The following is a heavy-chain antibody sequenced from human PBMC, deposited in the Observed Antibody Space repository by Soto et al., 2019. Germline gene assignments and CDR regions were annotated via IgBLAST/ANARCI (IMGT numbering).Heavy chain of an antibody. CDR1: GFSFSSYA. Sequence: QVRLVESGGGVVQPGRSLRLSCTASGFSFSSYAMYWFRQPPGKGLEWVAVISHDGINKHYADSVKGRFTISRDNAKNMLYLQMNSLRAEDTAVYYCAKSNWFDPWGQGTLVIVSS. V-gene: IGHV3-30-3*02. CDR2: ISHDGINK. J-gene: IGHJ5*02. CDR3: AKSNWFDP.